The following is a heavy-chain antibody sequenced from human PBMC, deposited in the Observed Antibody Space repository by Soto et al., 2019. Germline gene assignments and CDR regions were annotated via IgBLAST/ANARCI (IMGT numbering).Heavy chain of an antibody. Sequence: QDQLVQSGGEVKKPGASVKVSCKASGYSFTNYGITWVRQAPGQGFEWMGWISAYNGDTNYAQKLQGRVTMTTDASTKSADLELSSLRSDDTAVYYCARDRGVAPPVAGNTHYYYYMDVWGKGTTVTVSS. CDR1: GYSFTNYG. CDR3: ARDRGVAPPVAGNTHYYYYMDV. CDR2: ISAYNGDT. J-gene: IGHJ6*03. V-gene: IGHV1-18*01. D-gene: IGHD6-19*01.